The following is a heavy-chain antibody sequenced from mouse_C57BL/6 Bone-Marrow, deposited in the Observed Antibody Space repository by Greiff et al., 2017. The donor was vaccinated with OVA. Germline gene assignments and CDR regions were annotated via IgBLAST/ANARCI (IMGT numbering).Heavy chain of an antibody. V-gene: IGHV1-4*01. CDR3: TRGYYVDY. Sequence: VQLVESGAELARPGASVKMSCKASGYTFTSYTIHWVKQRPGQGLEWIGYIDPTNDYTNYNQKFKGKATLTADKSSSTAYMQLSSLTSEDSAVYYCTRGYYVDYWGQGTTLTVSS. CDR2: IDPTNDYT. CDR1: GYTFTSYT. J-gene: IGHJ2*01.